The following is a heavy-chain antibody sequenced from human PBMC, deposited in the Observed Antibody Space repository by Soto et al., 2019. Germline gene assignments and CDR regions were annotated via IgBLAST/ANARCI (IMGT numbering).Heavy chain of an antibody. CDR3: ARVNYDSNLDY. CDR2: IYYSGST. D-gene: IGHD3-3*01. Sequence: SETLSLTCTVSGGSISSYYWSWIRQPPGKGLEWIGYIYYSGSTNYNPCLKNRVTIQVDKSKNQFSRKLSSVTAADTAGYYGARVNYDSNLDYWGQGTLVTVSS. J-gene: IGHJ4*02. V-gene: IGHV4-59*08. CDR1: GGSISSYY.